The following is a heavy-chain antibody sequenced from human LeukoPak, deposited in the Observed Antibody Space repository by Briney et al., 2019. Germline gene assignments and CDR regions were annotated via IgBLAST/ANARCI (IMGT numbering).Heavy chain of an antibody. CDR2: IRYDGNNK. CDR3: ARTYNPDY. D-gene: IGHD1-14*01. Sequence: GGSLRLSCAASGFTFNNYSMNWVRQAPGKGLEWVSYIRYDGNNKYYGDSVKGRLTVSRDNSKNTLYLQMNSLRVEDTAVYYCARTYNPDYWGQGTLVTVSS. CDR1: GFTFNNYS. J-gene: IGHJ4*02. V-gene: IGHV3-30*02.